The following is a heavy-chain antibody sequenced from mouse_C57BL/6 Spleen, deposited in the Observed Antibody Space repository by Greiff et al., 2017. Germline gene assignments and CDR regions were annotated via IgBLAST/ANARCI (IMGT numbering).Heavy chain of an antibody. D-gene: IGHD2-3*01. J-gene: IGHJ4*01. CDR3: ARGLYDYYAMDY. Sequence: QVQLQQSGPELVKPGASVKISCKASGYAFSSSWMNWVKQRPGKGLEWIGRIYPGDGDTNYNGKFKGKATLTADKSSSTAYMQLSSLTSEDAAVYFCARGLYDYYAMDYWGQGTSVTVSS. CDR2: IYPGDGDT. V-gene: IGHV1-82*01. CDR1: GYAFSSSW.